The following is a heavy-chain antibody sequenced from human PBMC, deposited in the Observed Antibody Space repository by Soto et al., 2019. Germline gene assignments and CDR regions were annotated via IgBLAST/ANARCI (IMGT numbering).Heavy chain of an antibody. Sequence: GGSLRLSCTASGFIFGDYAVSWFRQAPGKGLEWVGFMRSKAYSESTEYAASVKGRFTISRDDSKSIAYLQMDSLKTEDTAVYYCTRGYSGRYYEYFHHWGQGTLVTVSS. D-gene: IGHD1-26*01. J-gene: IGHJ1*01. CDR1: GFIFGDYA. CDR3: TRGYSGRYYEYFHH. CDR2: MRSKAYSEST. V-gene: IGHV3-49*03.